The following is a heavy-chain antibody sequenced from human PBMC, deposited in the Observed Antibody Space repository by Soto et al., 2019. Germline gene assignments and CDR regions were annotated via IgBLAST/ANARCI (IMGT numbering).Heavy chain of an antibody. CDR2: LSGSGSST. Sequence: LRLSCAASGFIFSDYAMSWVRQAPGKGLEWVSALSGSGSSTYYADSVKGRFTISRDNLKNTVSLQMNNLTAEDTVVYYCAKGGVTRSYYYPMDVWGQGTTVTVSS. J-gene: IGHJ6*02. V-gene: IGHV3-23*01. CDR1: GFIFSDYA. CDR3: AKGGVTRSYYYPMDV.